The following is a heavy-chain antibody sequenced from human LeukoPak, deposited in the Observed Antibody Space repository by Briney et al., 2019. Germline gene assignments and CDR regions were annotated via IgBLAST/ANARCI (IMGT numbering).Heavy chain of an antibody. J-gene: IGHJ4*02. CDR1: GFTFSSYG. CDR3: AKDYIEGTYCTPIDC. Sequence: GGSLRLSCAASGFTFSSYGMHWVRQAPGKGLEWVAVISYDGSDKYYADSVKGRFTISRDNSKNTLYLQMNSLRAEDTAVYYCAKDYIEGTYCTPIDCWGQGILVSVSS. D-gene: IGHD2-21*01. V-gene: IGHV3-30*18. CDR2: ISYDGSDK.